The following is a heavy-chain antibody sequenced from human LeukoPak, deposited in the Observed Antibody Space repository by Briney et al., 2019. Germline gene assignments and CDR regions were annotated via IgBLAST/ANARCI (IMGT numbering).Heavy chain of an antibody. V-gene: IGHV3-23*01. CDR3: AKSMVKEWLYSFDY. J-gene: IGHJ4*02. D-gene: IGHD6-19*01. Sequence: GGSLRLPCAASGFTFSSYAMSWVRQAPGKGLEWVSAISGSGGSTYYADSVKGRFTISRDNSKNTLYLQMNSLRAEDTAVYYCAKSMVKEWLYSFDYWGQGTLVTVSS. CDR2: ISGSGGST. CDR1: GFTFSSYA.